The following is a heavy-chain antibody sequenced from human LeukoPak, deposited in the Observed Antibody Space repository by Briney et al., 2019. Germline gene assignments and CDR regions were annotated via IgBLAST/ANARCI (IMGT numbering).Heavy chain of an antibody. D-gene: IGHD3-10*01. Sequence: LSLTCTVSGGSISSGGCYWSWIRQAPGKGLEWVSAISGSGGSTYYADSVKGRFTISRDNSKNTLYLQMNSLRAEDTAVYYCAKSGAHFGEFRLFDPWGQGTLVTVSS. CDR1: GGSISSGGCY. J-gene: IGHJ5*02. CDR2: ISGSGGST. CDR3: AKSGAHFGEFRLFDP. V-gene: IGHV3-23*01.